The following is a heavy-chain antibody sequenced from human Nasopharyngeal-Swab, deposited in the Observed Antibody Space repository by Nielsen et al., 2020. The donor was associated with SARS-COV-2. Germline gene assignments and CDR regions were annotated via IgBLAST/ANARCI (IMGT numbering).Heavy chain of an antibody. J-gene: IGHJ4*02. V-gene: IGHV3-23*03. CDR1: GFTFSSHA. D-gene: IGHD1-26*01. CDR2: IYSGGSST. CDR3: AKETVGALDY. Sequence: GESLKISCAASGFTFSSHAMSWVRQAPGKGLEWVSVIYSGGSSTYYADSVKGRFTISRDNSKNTLYLQMNSLRAEDTAVYYCAKETVGALDYWGQGTLVTVSS.